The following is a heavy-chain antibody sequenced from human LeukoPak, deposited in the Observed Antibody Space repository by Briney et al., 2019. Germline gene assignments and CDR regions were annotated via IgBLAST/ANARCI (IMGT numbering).Heavy chain of an antibody. J-gene: IGHJ4*02. CDR1: GLTFSNHA. CDR2: ITGSGGNT. Sequence: GGPLRLSCAASGLTFSNHAMTWVRQSPGRGLEWVSGITGSGGNTYYAESVKGRFTISRDNSRNTVYLQMNSLRAEDAALYYCATRPASETYFAVFDYWGLGTLVTVSS. D-gene: IGHD1-26*01. V-gene: IGHV3-23*01. CDR3: ATRPASETYFAVFDY.